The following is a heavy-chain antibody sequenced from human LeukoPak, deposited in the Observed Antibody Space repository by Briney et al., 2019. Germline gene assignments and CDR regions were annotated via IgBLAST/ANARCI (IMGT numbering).Heavy chain of an antibody. J-gene: IGHJ4*02. CDR2: IRSKAYGGTT. D-gene: IGHD6-19*01. Sequence: GGSLRLSCTASGFTFGDYAMSWVRQAPGKGLVWVVFIRSKAYGGTTEYAASVKGRFTISRDDSKSIAYLQMNSLKTEDTAVYYCTRDTWYSSGWYYFDYWGQGTLVTVSS. CDR1: GFTFGDYA. V-gene: IGHV3-49*04. CDR3: TRDTWYSSGWYYFDY.